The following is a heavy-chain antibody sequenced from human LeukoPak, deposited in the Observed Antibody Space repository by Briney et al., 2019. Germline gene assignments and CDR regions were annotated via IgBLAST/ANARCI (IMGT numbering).Heavy chain of an antibody. Sequence: ASVKVSCKASGYTFTSYGISWVRQAPGQGLEWMGIINPSGGSTSYAQKFQGRVTMTRDTSTSTVYMELSSLRSEDTAVYYCARGSAANRPFYYYYYMDVWGKGTTVTVSS. CDR2: INPSGGST. CDR3: ARGSAANRPFYYYYYMDV. D-gene: IGHD2-2*01. CDR1: GYTFTSYG. V-gene: IGHV1-46*01. J-gene: IGHJ6*03.